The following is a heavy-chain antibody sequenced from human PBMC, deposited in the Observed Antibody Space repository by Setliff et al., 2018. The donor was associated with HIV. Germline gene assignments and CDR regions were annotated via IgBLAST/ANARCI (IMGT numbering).Heavy chain of an antibody. Sequence: GESLKISCKGSRNSFTNYWVGWVRQMPANGLEWMGLIWPDDSDTIYSPSFQGQVTMSADKSISTAYLQWSSLKASDTAMYYCARRAYYYDSRYFDYWGQGTLVTVSS. D-gene: IGHD3-22*01. CDR1: RNSFTNYW. J-gene: IGHJ4*02. V-gene: IGHV5-51*01. CDR3: ARRAYYYDSRYFDY. CDR2: IWPDDSDT.